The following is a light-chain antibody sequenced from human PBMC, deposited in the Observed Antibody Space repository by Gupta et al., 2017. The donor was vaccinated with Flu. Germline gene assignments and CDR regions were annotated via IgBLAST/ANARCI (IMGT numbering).Light chain of an antibody. CDR2: GKN. CDR3: NSRDSSGNHQV. CDR1: SLRSYY. V-gene: IGLV3-19*01. Sequence: SSELTQDPAVSVALGQTVRITCQGDSLRSYYASWYQQKPGQAPVLVIYGKNNRPSGIPDRSSGSSSGNTASLTITGAQAEDEADYYCNSRDSSGNHQVFGGGNKLTVL. J-gene: IGLJ2*01.